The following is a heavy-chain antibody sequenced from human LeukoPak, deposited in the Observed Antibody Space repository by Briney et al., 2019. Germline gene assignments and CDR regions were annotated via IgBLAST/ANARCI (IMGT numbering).Heavy chain of an antibody. V-gene: IGHV4-59*01. Sequence: SETLSLTCTVSGGSISSYHWSWIRQPPGKGLEWIGYIYYSGSTNYNPSLKSRVTISVDTSKNQFSLKLSSVTAADTAVYYCARTTVTTYYYYGMDVWGQGTTVTVSS. CDR3: ARTTVTTYYYYGMDV. D-gene: IGHD4-17*01. CDR1: GGSISSYH. CDR2: IYYSGST. J-gene: IGHJ6*02.